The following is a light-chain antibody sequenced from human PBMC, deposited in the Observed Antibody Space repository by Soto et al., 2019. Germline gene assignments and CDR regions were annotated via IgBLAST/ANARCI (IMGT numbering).Light chain of an antibody. CDR1: QSVGTW. Sequence: DIQMPQSPSSLSASVGDRVTITCRASQSVGTWVAWYQQKPGKAPKLLIYGASNLERGVPSRFSGSGSGTEFTLTITTLQPDDFATYFCQLYNRNTWSFGPGTKVDI. J-gene: IGKJ1*01. CDR2: GAS. V-gene: IGKV1-5*01. CDR3: QLYNRNTWS.